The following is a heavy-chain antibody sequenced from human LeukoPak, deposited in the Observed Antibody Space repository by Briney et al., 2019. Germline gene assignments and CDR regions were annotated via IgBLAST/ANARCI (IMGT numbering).Heavy chain of an antibody. CDR2: IYTSGST. V-gene: IGHV4-4*07. D-gene: IGHD5-18*01. CDR1: GVSINNYY. J-gene: IGHJ4*02. Sequence: KPSETLSLTSTVSGVSINNYYWSWIRQPAGKGLEWIGRIYTSGSTNYNPSLQSRVTISVDTSKSQFSLKLSSVTAADTAVYYWARDQRDTAMSRGLDYWGQGTLVTVSS. CDR3: ARDQRDTAMSRGLDY.